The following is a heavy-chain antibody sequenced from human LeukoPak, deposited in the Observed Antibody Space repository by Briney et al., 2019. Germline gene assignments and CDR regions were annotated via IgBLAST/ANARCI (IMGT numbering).Heavy chain of an antibody. J-gene: IGHJ5*02. Sequence: SQTLSLTCAIAGDSVASNSAAWNWIRQSPSRGLECLGRTYYRSKWYNDYAVSVKSRITINPDTSKNQFSLQLNSVTPEDTALYYCARDPDITTVTTDLKASFDPWGQGTLVTVSS. V-gene: IGHV6-1*01. CDR1: GDSVASNSAA. CDR2: TYYRSKWYN. D-gene: IGHD4-17*01. CDR3: ARDPDITTVTTDLKASFDP.